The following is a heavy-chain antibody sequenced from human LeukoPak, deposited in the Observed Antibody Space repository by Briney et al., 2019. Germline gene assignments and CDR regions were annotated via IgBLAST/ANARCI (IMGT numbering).Heavy chain of an antibody. Sequence: KSSETLSLTCVVSGGSISGYYWGWIRQPPGRGLEWIGYVYYSGSTNYNPSFKSRNTISVDTSRNQFSLQLSSVNAADTAVYYCARIHRYCSGGACYILDNWGQGTLVAVSS. CDR2: VYYSGST. D-gene: IGHD2-15*01. J-gene: IGHJ4*02. CDR1: GGSISGYY. V-gene: IGHV4-59*01. CDR3: ARIHRYCSGGACYILDN.